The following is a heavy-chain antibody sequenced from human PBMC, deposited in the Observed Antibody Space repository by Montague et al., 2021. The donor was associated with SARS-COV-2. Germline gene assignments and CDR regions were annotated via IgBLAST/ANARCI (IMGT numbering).Heavy chain of an antibody. J-gene: IGHJ5*02. Sequence: SETLSLTCTVSGDSMRSYYWNWIRQPPGKGLEYIGYTYYSGVANYNPSLRSRVTISLDTSKNQFSLNLRSVTAADTAVYYCARSVVGGTYRHTRWFDPWGQGTLVTVFS. D-gene: IGHD3-16*02. CDR2: TYYSGVA. CDR1: GDSMRSYY. CDR3: ARSVVGGTYRHTRWFDP. V-gene: IGHV4-59*13.